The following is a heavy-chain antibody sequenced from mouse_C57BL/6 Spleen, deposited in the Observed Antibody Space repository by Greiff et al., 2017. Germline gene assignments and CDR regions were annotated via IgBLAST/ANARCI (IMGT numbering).Heavy chain of an antibody. D-gene: IGHD3-2*02. CDR1: GYTFTSYW. V-gene: IGHV1-69*01. CDR3: ARGKQLSLFDD. J-gene: IGHJ2*01. Sequence: QVQLQQPGAELVMPGASVKLSCKASGYTFTSYWMHWVKQRPGQGLEWIGEIDPSDSYTNYNQKFKGKSTLTVDKSSSTAYMRLSSLTSEDSAVYYCARGKQLSLFDDWGQGTTLTVSS. CDR2: IDPSDSYT.